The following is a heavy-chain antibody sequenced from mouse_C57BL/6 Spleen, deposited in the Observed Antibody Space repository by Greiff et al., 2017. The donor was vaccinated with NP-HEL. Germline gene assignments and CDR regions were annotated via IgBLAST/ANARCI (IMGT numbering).Heavy chain of an antibody. J-gene: IGHJ4*01. Sequence: VQLQQSGAELVRPGASVKLSCTASGFNIKDYYMHWVKQRPEQGLEWIGRIDPEDGDTEYAPKFQGKATMTADTSSNTDYLQLSSLTSEDTAGYYCTTPTVVATGAMDYWGQGTSVTVSS. CDR3: TTPTVVATGAMDY. V-gene: IGHV14-1*01. CDR2: IDPEDGDT. CDR1: GFNIKDYY. D-gene: IGHD1-1*01.